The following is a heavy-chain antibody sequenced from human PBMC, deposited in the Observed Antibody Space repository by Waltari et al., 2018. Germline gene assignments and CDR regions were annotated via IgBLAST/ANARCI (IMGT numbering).Heavy chain of an antibody. Sequence: EVQLVESGGGLIQPGGSLRLSCAASGFTVSSNYMSWVRQAPGKGLGWVSVIYSGGSTYYADSVKGRFTISRDNSKNTLYLQMNSLRAEDTAVYYCAREKPGPAVYFDYWGQGTLVTVSS. CDR2: IYSGGST. CDR3: AREKPGPAVYFDY. CDR1: GFTVSSNY. V-gene: IGHV3-53*01. J-gene: IGHJ4*02.